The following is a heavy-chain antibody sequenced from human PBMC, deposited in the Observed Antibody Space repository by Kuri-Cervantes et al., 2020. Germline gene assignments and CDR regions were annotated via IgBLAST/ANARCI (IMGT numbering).Heavy chain of an antibody. CDR1: GYTFSTYD. Sequence: ASVKVSCKASGYTFSTYDVNWVRQATGQGLEWMGIINPSGGSTSYAQKFQGRVTMTRDTSTSTVYMELSSLRSEDTAVYYCARSIAVAVNWFDPWGQGTLVTVSS. V-gene: IGHV1-46*01. CDR3: ARSIAVAVNWFDP. D-gene: IGHD6-19*01. J-gene: IGHJ5*02. CDR2: INPSGGST.